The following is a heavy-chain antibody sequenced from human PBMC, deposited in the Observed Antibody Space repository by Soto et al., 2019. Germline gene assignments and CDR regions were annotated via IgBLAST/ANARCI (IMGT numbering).Heavy chain of an antibody. D-gene: IGHD2-8*01. CDR1: GFTFSSYA. CDR2: ISYDGSNK. J-gene: IGHJ5*02. Sequence: GGSLRLSCAASGFTFSSYAMHWVRHAPGKGLEWVAVISYDGSNKYYADSVKGRFTISRDNSKNTLYVQMNSLRAEDTAVYYCARSRNGPYGNWFDPWGLGTLVTVSS. V-gene: IGHV3-30*04. CDR3: ARSRNGPYGNWFDP.